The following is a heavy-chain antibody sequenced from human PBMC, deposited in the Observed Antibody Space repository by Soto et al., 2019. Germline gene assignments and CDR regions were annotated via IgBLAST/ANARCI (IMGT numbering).Heavy chain of an antibody. V-gene: IGHV3-48*03. CDR2: ISSDGATI. D-gene: IGHD2-21*01. Sequence: EVQMVESGGGLVQPGGSLRLSCEVSGLTFSKFEMTWVRQAPGQGLEWVSSISSDGATIYYADSVKGRFTISRVNDKNLRYLQMNSLKGEDTAPYYCVRVGIVARPYWGQGTPVTVSS. CDR3: VRVGIVARPY. CDR1: GLTFSKFE. J-gene: IGHJ4*02.